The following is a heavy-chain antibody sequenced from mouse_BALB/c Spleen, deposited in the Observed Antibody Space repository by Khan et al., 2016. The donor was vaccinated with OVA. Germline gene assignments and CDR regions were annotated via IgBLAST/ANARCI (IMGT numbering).Heavy chain of an antibody. J-gene: IGHJ3*01. V-gene: IGHV2-3*01. CDR3: ALYCYCRGWFAY. D-gene: IGHD2-12*01. CDR2: IWGDGST. Sequence: VQLVESGPGLVAPSQSLSITCTVSGFSLTSYGVGWVRQPLGKGLEWLGVIWGDGSTNYHSAPISRLNINKDNSKSQVFVKLNSMEADDTDTDYCALYCYCRGWFAYWGQGTLVTVSA. CDR1: GFSLTSYG.